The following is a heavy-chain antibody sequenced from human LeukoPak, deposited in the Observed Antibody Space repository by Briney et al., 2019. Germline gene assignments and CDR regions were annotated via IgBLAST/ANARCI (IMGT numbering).Heavy chain of an antibody. CDR3: ANSPGYLDAFDI. CDR1: GFTFSSYA. D-gene: IGHD3-9*01. Sequence: PGGSLRLSCAASGFTFSSYAMSWVRQAPGKGLEWVSAISGSGGSTYYADSVKGRFTISRDNSKNTLYLQMNSLRAEDTAVYYCANSPGYLDAFDIWGQGTMVTVSS. V-gene: IGHV3-23*01. J-gene: IGHJ3*02. CDR2: ISGSGGST.